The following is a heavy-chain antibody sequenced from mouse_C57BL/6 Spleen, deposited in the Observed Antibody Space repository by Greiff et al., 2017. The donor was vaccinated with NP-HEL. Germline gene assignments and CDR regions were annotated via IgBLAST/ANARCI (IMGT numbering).Heavy chain of an antibody. Sequence: EVQGVESGPELVKPGASVKISCKASGYSFTDYNMNWMKQSNGKSLEWIGVINPNYGTTSYNQKFKGKATLTVDQSSSTAYMQLNSLTSEDSAVYYCARGGLYYGSSYGFDYWGQGTTLTVSS. CDR1: GYSFTDYN. V-gene: IGHV1-39*01. CDR2: INPNYGTT. J-gene: IGHJ2*01. D-gene: IGHD1-1*01. CDR3: ARGGLYYGSSYGFDY.